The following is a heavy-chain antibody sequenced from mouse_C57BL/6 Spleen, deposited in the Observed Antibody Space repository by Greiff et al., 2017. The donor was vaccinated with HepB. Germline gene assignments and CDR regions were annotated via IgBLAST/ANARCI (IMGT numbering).Heavy chain of an antibody. Sequence: QVQLQQPGAELVKPGASVKLSCKASGYTFTSYWMHWVKQRPGQGLEWIGMIHPNSGSTNYNEKFKSKATLTVDKSSSTAYMQLSSLTSEDSAVYYCARATVVATPRFAYWGQGTLVTVSA. V-gene: IGHV1-64*01. J-gene: IGHJ3*01. CDR3: ARATVVATPRFAY. D-gene: IGHD1-1*01. CDR2: IHPNSGST. CDR1: GYTFTSYW.